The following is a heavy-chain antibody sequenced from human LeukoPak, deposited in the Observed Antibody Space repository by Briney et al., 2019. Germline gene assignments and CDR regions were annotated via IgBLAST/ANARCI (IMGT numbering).Heavy chain of an antibody. V-gene: IGHV3-30-3*01. Sequence: PGGSLRLSCAASGFTSSSYPLYWVRQGPGRGLEWLAVMSYDGHTKFYADSVKGRFTVSRDYSKNMLYLQMNNLRAEDTAVYFCAREDYSYGLGAFDYWGQGTLVTVSP. D-gene: IGHD5-18*01. CDR3: AREDYSYGLGAFDY. CDR1: GFTSSSYP. CDR2: MSYDGHTK. J-gene: IGHJ4*02.